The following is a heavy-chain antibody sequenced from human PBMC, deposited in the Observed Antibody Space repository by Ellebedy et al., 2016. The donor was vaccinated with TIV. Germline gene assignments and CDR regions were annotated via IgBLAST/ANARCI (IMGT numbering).Heavy chain of an antibody. CDR1: GFTFSFYW. Sequence: PGGSLRLSCAGSGFTFSFYWMSWVPQAPGKGPEWVANINKDGSEKFYVDSVKGRFTISRDNAKNSMYLQMNSLRAEDTAVYYCASREGVVAVWGQGTLVTVSS. CDR2: INKDGSEK. J-gene: IGHJ4*02. D-gene: IGHD6-19*01. V-gene: IGHV3-7*03. CDR3: ASREGVVAV.